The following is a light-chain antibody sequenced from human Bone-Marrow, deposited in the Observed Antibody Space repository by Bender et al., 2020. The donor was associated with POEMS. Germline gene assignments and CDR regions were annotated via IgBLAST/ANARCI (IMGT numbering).Light chain of an antibody. J-gene: IGLJ3*02. Sequence: QAGLTQPPSVSKGLRQTATLTCTGNSNNVGYEGTAWLQHHQGHPPKLLSYRTDNRPSGISARFSASRSGNTASLTITGLQPEDEADYYCQSYDNSLGGWVFGGGTKLTVL. CDR1: SNNVGYEG. V-gene: IGLV10-54*04. CDR2: RTD. CDR3: QSYDNSLGGWV.